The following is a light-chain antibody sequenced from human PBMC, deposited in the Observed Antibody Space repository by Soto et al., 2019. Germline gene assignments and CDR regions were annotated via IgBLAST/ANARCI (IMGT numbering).Light chain of an antibody. J-gene: IGKJ4*01. CDR2: DAF. Sequence: EIVLTQSPVTLSLSPGERATLSCRASQSVRSYLAWYQQKPGQAPRLLIYDAFKRATGIPARFSGSGSGTDCTLTISSLEPEDFAVYYWQQRSNWPSTVGGGTKVEIK. CDR1: QSVRSY. CDR3: QQRSNWPST. V-gene: IGKV3-11*01.